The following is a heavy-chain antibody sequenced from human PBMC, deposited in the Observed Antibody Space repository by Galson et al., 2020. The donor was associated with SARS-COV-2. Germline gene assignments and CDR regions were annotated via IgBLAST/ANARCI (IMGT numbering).Heavy chain of an antibody. CDR1: GFTFSSYG. CDR2: IWYDGSNK. D-gene: IGHD4-17*01. V-gene: IGHV3-33*01. Sequence: GGSLRLSCAASGFTFSSYGMHWVRQAPGKGLEWVAVIWYDGSNKYYADSVKGRFTISRDNSKNTLYLQMNSLRAEDTAVYYCAADYGDYQNYYYYGMDVWGQGTTVTVSS. J-gene: IGHJ6*02. CDR3: AADYGDYQNYYYYGMDV.